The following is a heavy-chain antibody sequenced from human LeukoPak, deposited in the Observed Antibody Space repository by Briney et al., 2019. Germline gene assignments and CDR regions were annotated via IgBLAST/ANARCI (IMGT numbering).Heavy chain of an antibody. CDR3: ARHRDIDGMDV. CDR1: GGSVSSGSYS. J-gene: IGHJ6*02. D-gene: IGHD5-12*01. V-gene: IGHV4-61*01. CDR2: IYDTGNT. Sequence: PSETLSLTCTVSGGSVSSGSYSWSWIRQPPGKTLEWIGYIYDTGNTNYHPSLKSRVTISIDTSKNQFSLKVTSVTAADAAVYYCARHRDIDGMDVWGQGTTVTVSS.